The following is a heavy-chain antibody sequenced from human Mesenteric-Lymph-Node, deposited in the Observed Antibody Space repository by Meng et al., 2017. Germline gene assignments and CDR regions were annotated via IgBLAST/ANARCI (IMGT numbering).Heavy chain of an antibody. CDR2: IYYCGDT. CDR3: ARGPTTYFDY. Sequence: VEPRESVPGPVKPSQTLCLTCTVSVGSISSGYYRWSRVRQPPWNGLDWIGYIYYCGDTYYNPFLKSRVTITVDPSKNQFSLKLSSVTAADTAVYYCARGPTTYFDYWGQGTLVTVSS. D-gene: IGHD4-17*01. CDR1: VGSISSGYYR. J-gene: IGHJ4*02. V-gene: IGHV4-30-4*01.